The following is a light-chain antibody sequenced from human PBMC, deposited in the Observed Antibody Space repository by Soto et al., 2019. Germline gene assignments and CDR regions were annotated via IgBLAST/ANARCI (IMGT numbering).Light chain of an antibody. Sequence: DIQMNQSPFSLSAPVGDRVTITCRASQSISNYLNWYQQKQGKAPKLLIYAASTLQSGVPSRFSGSGSGTDFTLTISSLQPEDSATYYCQQSYGTPIIFGQGTKVDI. V-gene: IGKV1-39*01. J-gene: IGKJ1*01. CDR1: QSISNY. CDR2: AAS. CDR3: QQSYGTPII.